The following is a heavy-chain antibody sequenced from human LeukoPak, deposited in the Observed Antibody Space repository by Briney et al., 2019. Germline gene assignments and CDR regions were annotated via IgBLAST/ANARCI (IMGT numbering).Heavy chain of an antibody. Sequence: GGSLRLSCAASGFTFSSYWVSWVRQAPGKGLEWVANIKQDGSEKYYVDSVKGRFTISRDNAKNSLYLQMNSLRAEDTAVYYRARDKMDIVVVPAADYYYYMDVWGKGTTVTVSS. V-gene: IGHV3-7*01. D-gene: IGHD2-2*03. J-gene: IGHJ6*03. CDR1: GFTFSSYW. CDR3: ARDKMDIVVVPAADYYYYMDV. CDR2: IKQDGSEK.